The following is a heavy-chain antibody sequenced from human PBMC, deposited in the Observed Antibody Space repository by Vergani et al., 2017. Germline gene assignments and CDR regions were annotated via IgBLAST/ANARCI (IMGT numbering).Heavy chain of an antibody. CDR1: GFTFSSYE. Sequence: EVQLVESGGGLVQPGGSLRLSCAASGFTFSSYEMNWVRQAPGKGLEWVSYISSCGSTIYYADSVKGRFTISRDNAKNSLYLQMNSLRAEDTAVYYCARDTRLGFGELFHAFDIWGQGTMVTVSS. CDR2: ISSCGSTI. CDR3: ARDTRLGFGELFHAFDI. V-gene: IGHV3-48*03. J-gene: IGHJ3*02. D-gene: IGHD3-10*01.